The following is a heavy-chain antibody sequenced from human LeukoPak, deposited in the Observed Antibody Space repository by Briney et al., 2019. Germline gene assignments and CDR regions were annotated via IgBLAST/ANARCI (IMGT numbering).Heavy chain of an antibody. J-gene: IGHJ4*02. CDR2: ISSSSSHI. Sequence: PGGSLRLSCAASGFTFSSYEMNWVRQAPGKGLEWVPSISSSSSHIYYADSVTGRFTVSRDNAKNSLYLQMNSLRAEDTAVYYCARGDLVVTLEGPIDYWGQGTLVTVSS. CDR3: ARGDLVVTLEGPIDY. D-gene: IGHD2-21*02. CDR1: GFTFSSYE. V-gene: IGHV3-21*01.